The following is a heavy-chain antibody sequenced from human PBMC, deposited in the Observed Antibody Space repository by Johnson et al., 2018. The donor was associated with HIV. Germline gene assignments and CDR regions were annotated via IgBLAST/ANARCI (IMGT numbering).Heavy chain of an antibody. CDR2: ISHDGSHK. V-gene: IGHV3-30*14. Sequence: QVQLVESGGGVVQPGRSLRLSCAASGFTFSSMHWDRQAPGKGLEWVAVISHDGSHKYYADSVKGRFTISRDNSKNTLYLQMNSLRAEDTAVYYCARDPFRDAFDIWGQGTMVTVSS. J-gene: IGHJ3*02. CDR3: ARDPFRDAFDI. CDR1: GFTFSS.